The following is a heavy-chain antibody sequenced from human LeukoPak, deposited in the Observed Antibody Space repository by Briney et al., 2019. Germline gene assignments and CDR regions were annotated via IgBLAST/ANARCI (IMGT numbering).Heavy chain of an antibody. J-gene: IGHJ4*02. CDR2: IKQDGSDK. CDR1: GFTFSSYW. Sequence: GGSLRLSCAASGFTFSSYWMNWVRQAPGKGLEWVANIKQDGSDKYYVDSVKGRFTISRDNAKNSLYLQMNSLRAEETAVYYCARDYSASGAHDYWGQGTLVTVSS. V-gene: IGHV3-7*01. D-gene: IGHD3-10*01. CDR3: ARDYSASGAHDY.